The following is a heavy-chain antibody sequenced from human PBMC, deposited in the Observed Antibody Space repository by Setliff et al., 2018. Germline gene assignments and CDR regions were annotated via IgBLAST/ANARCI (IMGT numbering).Heavy chain of an antibody. CDR2: IRYDGSNR. D-gene: IGHD2-15*01. Sequence: PGGSLRLSCAASGFVFDSYGMHWVRQAPGKGLEWVAFIRYDGSNRNYADSVKGRFTISRDDSKNTLYLQMNNLRPEDTATYYCAKGLGYDTATYYAYFDYWGQGTLVTVSS. CDR3: AKGLGYDTATYYAYFDY. V-gene: IGHV3-30*02. CDR1: GFVFDSYG. J-gene: IGHJ4*02.